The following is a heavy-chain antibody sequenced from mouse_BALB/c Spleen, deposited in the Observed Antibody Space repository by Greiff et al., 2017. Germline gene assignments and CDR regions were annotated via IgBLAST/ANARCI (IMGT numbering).Heavy chain of an antibody. CDR1: GFNIKDTY. Sequence: VHVKQSGAELVKPGASVKLSCTASGFNIKDTYMHWVKQRPEQGLEWIGRIDPANGNTKYDPKFQGKATITADTSSNTAYLQLSSLTSEDTAVYYCARSNYGNYDWFAYWGQGTLVTVSA. D-gene: IGHD2-1*01. CDR2: IDPANGNT. V-gene: IGHV14-3*02. J-gene: IGHJ3*01. CDR3: ARSNYGNYDWFAY.